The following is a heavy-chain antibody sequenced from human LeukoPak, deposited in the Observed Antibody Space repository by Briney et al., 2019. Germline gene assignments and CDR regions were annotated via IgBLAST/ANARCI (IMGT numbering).Heavy chain of an antibody. V-gene: IGHV4-61*02. Sequence: SETLSLTCTVSGGSISSGSYYWSWIRQPAGKGLEWIGRIYTSGSTNYNPSLKSRVTISVDTSKNQFSLKLSSVTAADTAVYYCARDRILGPDSSGYYYGGWFDPWGQGTLVTVSS. CDR1: GGSISSGSYY. CDR2: IYTSGST. J-gene: IGHJ5*02. D-gene: IGHD3-22*01. CDR3: ARDRILGPDSSGYYYGGWFDP.